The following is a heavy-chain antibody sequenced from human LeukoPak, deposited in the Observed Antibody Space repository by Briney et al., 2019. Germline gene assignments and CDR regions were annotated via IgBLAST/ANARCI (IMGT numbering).Heavy chain of an antibody. D-gene: IGHD5-18*01. CDR2: IKQDGSEK. CDR3: ARVVGGIQLWLWGAFDI. J-gene: IGHJ3*02. Sequence: GGSLRLSCAASGFTFSSYWMSWVRQAPGKGLEWVANIKQDGSEKYYVDSVKGRFTISRDNAKNSLYLQMNSLRAEDTAVYYCARVVGGIQLWLWGAFDIWGQGTMVTVSS. V-gene: IGHV3-7*01. CDR1: GFTFSSYW.